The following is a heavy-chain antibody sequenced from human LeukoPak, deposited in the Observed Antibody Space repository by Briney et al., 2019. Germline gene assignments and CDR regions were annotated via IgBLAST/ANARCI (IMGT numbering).Heavy chain of an antibody. D-gene: IGHD3-22*01. CDR1: GFTFSSYA. J-gene: IGHJ4*02. CDR3: AKGSYYDSSGTYYFDY. V-gene: IGHV3-23*01. CDR2: ISGSGGST. Sequence: PGGSLRLSCAASGFTFSSYAMSWVRQAPGKGLEWVSAISGSGGSTYYADSVKGRFTISRDNSKNTPYLQMNSLRAEDTALYYCAKGSYYDSSGTYYFDYWGQGTLVTVSS.